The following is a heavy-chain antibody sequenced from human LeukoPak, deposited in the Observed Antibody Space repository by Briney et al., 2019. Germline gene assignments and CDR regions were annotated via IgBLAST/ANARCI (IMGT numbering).Heavy chain of an antibody. D-gene: IGHD3-22*01. CDR2: IYYSGST. CDR3: TGKYYYDPSGYYYADY. V-gene: IGHV4-39*07. Sequence: SETLSLTCTVSGGSISSSSYYWGWIRQPPGKGLEWIGSIYYSGSTYYNPSLKSRVTISLDTSKNQFSLKLSSVTAADTAVYYCTGKYYYDPSGYYYADYWGQGTLVTVSS. CDR1: GGSISSSSYY. J-gene: IGHJ4*02.